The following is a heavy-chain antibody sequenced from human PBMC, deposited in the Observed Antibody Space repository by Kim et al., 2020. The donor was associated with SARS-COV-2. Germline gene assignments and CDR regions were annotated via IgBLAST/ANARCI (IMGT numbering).Heavy chain of an antibody. D-gene: IGHD3-22*01. CDR3: VKDMSGYYRPFDY. V-gene: IGHV3-23*01. Sequence: YTDSVRCGFTISRDNSRDTLYLEMNSRRAEDTAVYYCVKDMSGYYRPFDYWGQGTLVTVSS. J-gene: IGHJ4*02.